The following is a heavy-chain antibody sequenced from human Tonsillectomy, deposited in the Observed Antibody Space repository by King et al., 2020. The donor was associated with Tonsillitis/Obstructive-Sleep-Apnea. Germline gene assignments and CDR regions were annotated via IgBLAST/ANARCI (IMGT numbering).Heavy chain of an antibody. J-gene: IGHJ4*02. V-gene: IGHV4-34*01. CDR1: GGSFSGYY. D-gene: IGHD2-21*02. CDR2: INHSGST. Sequence: HVQLQQWGAGLLKPSETLSLTCAVYGGSFSGYYWSWIRQPPGKGLEWIGEINHSGSTNFNPSLKSRVTISVDTSKNQFSLKLSSVTAADTAVYYCARVSQTAVDYWGQGTLVTVSS. CDR3: ARVSQTAVDY.